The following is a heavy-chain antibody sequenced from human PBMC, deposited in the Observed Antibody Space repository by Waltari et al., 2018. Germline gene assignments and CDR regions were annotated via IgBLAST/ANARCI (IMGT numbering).Heavy chain of an antibody. V-gene: IGHV3-33*01. Sequence: QVQLVESGGGVVQPGRSLRLSCAASGFTFSSYGMHWVRQAPGKGLEWVAVIWYDGSNKDYADSVKGRFTISRDNSKNTLYLQRNSLRAEDTAVYYCARWGRGYYDYWGQGTLVTVSS. D-gene: IGHD3-22*01. J-gene: IGHJ4*02. CDR3: ARWGRGYYDY. CDR1: GFTFSSYG. CDR2: IWYDGSNK.